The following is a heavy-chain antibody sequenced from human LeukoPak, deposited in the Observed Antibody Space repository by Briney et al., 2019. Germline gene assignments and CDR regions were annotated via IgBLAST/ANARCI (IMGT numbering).Heavy chain of an antibody. CDR1: GYTFTGYY. J-gene: IGHJ3*02. CDR3: ARDGDSSSSLHDASDI. CDR2: INPSGGST. V-gene: IGHV1-46*01. Sequence: GASVKVSCKASGYTFTGYYMHWVRQAPGQGLEWMGIINPSGGSTSYAQKFQGRVTMTRDTSTSTVYMELSSLRSEDTAVYYCARDGDSSSSLHDASDIWGQGTMVTVSS. D-gene: IGHD6-13*01.